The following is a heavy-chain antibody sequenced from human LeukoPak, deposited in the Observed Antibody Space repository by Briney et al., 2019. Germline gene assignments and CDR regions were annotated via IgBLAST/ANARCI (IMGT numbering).Heavy chain of an antibody. V-gene: IGHV4-38-2*02. J-gene: IGHJ3*02. CDR2: IYYSGST. CDR3: ARDPTLGAFDI. CDR1: GSSISSGYY. Sequence: SETLSLTCSVSGSSISSGYYWGWIRQPPGQGLEWIGSIYYSGSTYYNPSLKSRVTISVDTSKNQFSLKLSSVTAADTAVYYCARDPTLGAFDIWGQGTMVTVSS.